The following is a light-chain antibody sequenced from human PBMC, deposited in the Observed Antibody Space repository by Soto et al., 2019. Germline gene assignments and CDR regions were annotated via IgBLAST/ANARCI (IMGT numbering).Light chain of an antibody. V-gene: IGKV3-20*01. J-gene: IGKJ4*01. CDR2: GAS. CDR1: QGVSGNY. CDR3: QLYGDLPLI. Sequence: EIVLTQSPGTLSLSPGERATLSCRASQGVSGNYLAWYQQRPGQAPRLIIYGASSRATGITDRFSGSGSGTHFSLIISRLEPEDFAVYYCQLYGDLPLIFGGGTKVEIK.